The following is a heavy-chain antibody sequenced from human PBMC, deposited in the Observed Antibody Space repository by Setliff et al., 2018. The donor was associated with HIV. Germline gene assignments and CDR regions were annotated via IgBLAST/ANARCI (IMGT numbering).Heavy chain of an antibody. CDR3: ARHQYYYDSSGGGALDY. J-gene: IGHJ4*02. CDR2: VYYRGIT. V-gene: IGHV4-39*01. Sequence: TSETLSLTCTVSGGSLTSSSYYWGWIRQPPGKGLEWLGLVYYRGITFYSPSLKSPVTISIDTSKNQFSLKLSSVTAADTAVYYCARHQYYYDSSGGGALDYWGQGTLVTVSS. CDR1: GGSLTSSSYY. D-gene: IGHD3-22*01.